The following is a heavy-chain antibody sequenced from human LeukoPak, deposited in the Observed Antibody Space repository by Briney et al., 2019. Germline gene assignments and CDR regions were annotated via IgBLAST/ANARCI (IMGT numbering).Heavy chain of an antibody. CDR3: ARRHSSSWYRSWFDP. V-gene: IGHV4-34*01. CDR1: GRSFSGYY. J-gene: IGHJ5*02. D-gene: IGHD6-13*01. Sequence: SETLFLTCAVYGRSFSGYYWSWIRQPPGKGLEWIGEINHSGSTNYNPSLKSRDTISVDTAKNQFSLKLSSVTAADTAVYYCARRHSSSWYRSWFDPWGQGTLVTVSS. CDR2: INHSGST.